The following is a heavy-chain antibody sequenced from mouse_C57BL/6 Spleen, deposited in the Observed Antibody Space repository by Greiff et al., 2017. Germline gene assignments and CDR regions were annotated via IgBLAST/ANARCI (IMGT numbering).Heavy chain of an antibody. CDR3: ARHDDYGSLDY. D-gene: IGHD1-1*01. CDR1: GFSLTSYG. Sequence: QVHVKQSGPGLVAPSQSLSITCTVSGFSLTSYGVHWVRQPPGKGLEWLVVIWSDGSTTYNSALKSILSISKDNSMSQVFLKMNSLQTDDTAMYYCARHDDYGSLDYWGQGTTLTVSS. V-gene: IGHV2-6-1*01. J-gene: IGHJ2*01. CDR2: IWSDGST.